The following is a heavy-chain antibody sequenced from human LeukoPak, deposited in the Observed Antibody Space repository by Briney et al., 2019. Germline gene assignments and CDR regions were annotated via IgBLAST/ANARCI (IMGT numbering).Heavy chain of an antibody. J-gene: IGHJ5*02. Sequence: GGSLRLSCAASGFTFSSYSMNWVRQAPGKGLEWVSYISSSSSTIYYADSVKGRFTISRDNAKNSLYLQMNSLRAEDTAVYYCARGGGGSTSWNWFDPWGQGTLVTVSS. D-gene: IGHD2-2*01. CDR1: GFTFSSYS. CDR2: ISSSSSTI. V-gene: IGHV3-48*01. CDR3: ARGGGGSTSWNWFDP.